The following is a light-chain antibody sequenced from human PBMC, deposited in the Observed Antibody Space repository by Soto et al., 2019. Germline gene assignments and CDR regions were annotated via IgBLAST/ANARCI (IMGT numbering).Light chain of an antibody. CDR3: QSYDSSLSAL. CDR1: SSNIGAGYD. Sequence: QSVLTQPPSVSGTPGQRVTISCTGSSSNIGAGYDVHWYQQLPGTAPILLIYGNSNRPSGVPDRFSGSKSGTSASLAITGLQAEDEADYYCQSYDSSLSALFGTGTKLTVL. V-gene: IGLV1-40*01. J-gene: IGLJ1*01. CDR2: GNS.